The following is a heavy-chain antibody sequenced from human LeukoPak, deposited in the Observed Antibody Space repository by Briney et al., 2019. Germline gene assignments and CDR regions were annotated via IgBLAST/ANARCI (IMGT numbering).Heavy chain of an antibody. CDR1: GFTFSSYG. J-gene: IGHJ4*02. CDR3: AKVLGTPGSQGSY. V-gene: IGHV3-30*18. Sequence: GGSLRLSCAASGFTFSSYGMHWVRQAPGKGLEWVAVISYDGSNKYYADSVKGRFTVSGDNSKNTLYLQMNSLRAEDTAVYYCAKVLGTPGSQGSYWGQGTLVTVSS. D-gene: IGHD1-7*01. CDR2: ISYDGSNK.